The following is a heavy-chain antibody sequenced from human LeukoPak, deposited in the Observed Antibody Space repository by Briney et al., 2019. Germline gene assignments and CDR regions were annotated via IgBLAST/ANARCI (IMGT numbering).Heavy chain of an antibody. J-gene: IGHJ4*02. CDR3: ATWPGSWYGEDY. V-gene: IGHV4-59*11. D-gene: IGHD3-10*01. Sequence: SETLSLTCIVSGDSITNHYWSLIRRPPGKGLEWIGYIYYSGSINYNPSLKSRVTISVDTSRNQFSMKLNSVTAADTAVYYCATWPGSWYGEDYWGQGTLVTVSS. CDR1: GDSITNHY. CDR2: IYYSGSI.